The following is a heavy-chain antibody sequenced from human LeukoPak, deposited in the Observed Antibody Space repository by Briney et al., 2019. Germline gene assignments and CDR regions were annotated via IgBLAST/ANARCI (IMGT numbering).Heavy chain of an antibody. J-gene: IGHJ5*02. D-gene: IGHD3-3*01. CDR1: GFTFSSYS. CDR3: AKDLAFFGGNWFDP. Sequence: GGSLRLSCAASGFTFSSYSMNWVRQAPGKGLEWVSSISSSSSYIYYADSVKGRFTISRDNAKNTLYLQMNSLRAEDTAVYYCAKDLAFFGGNWFDPWGQGTLVTVSS. CDR2: ISSSSSYI. V-gene: IGHV3-21*01.